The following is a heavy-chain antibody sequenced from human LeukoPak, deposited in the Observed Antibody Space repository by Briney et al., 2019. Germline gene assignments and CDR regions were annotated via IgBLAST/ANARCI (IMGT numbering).Heavy chain of an antibody. D-gene: IGHD4-17*01. CDR2: IKQDGSET. Sequence: PGGSLSLSCAASGFTFTRYWMSWVRQAPGRGLEWVANIKQDGSETHYVDSVKGRFTISRDNARNLVYLQMNSLRDDDTAVYYCARDGDYIMPPFDYWGQGILVTVSS. V-gene: IGHV3-7*01. J-gene: IGHJ4*02. CDR3: ARDGDYIMPPFDY. CDR1: GFTFTRYW.